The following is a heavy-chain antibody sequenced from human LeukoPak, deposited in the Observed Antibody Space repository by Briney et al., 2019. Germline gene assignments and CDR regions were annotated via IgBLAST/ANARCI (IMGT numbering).Heavy chain of an antibody. V-gene: IGHV3-49*03. J-gene: IGHJ4*02. CDR2: IRSKAYGGTT. CDR1: GFTFGDYA. Sequence: PGGSLRLSCTASGFTFGDYAMSWFRQAPGKGLEWVGFIRSKAYGGTTEYAASVKGRFTISRDDSKSIAYLQMNSLKTEDTAVYYCTSGYVLPWFGESLPFDYWGQGTLVTVSS. CDR3: TSGYVLPWFGESLPFDY. D-gene: IGHD3-10*01.